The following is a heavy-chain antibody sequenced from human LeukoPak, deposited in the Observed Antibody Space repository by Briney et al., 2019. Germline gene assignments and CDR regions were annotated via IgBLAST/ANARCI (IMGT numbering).Heavy chain of an antibody. V-gene: IGHV3-23*01. Sequence: GGSLRLSCAASGFTFSSYAMSWVRQAPGKGLEWVSTMSGSGGDTNYADSVKGRFTISRDNSKNTLYLQMNSLRAEDAAVYYCARGRRPDSSSWSDYWGQGTLVTVSS. D-gene: IGHD6-13*01. CDR3: ARGRRPDSSSWSDY. CDR1: GFTFSSYA. CDR2: MSGSGGDT. J-gene: IGHJ4*02.